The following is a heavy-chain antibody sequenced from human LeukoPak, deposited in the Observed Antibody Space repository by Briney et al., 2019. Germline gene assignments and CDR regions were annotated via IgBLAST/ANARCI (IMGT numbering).Heavy chain of an antibody. CDR3: ARGYYYDSSGYYYPPSG. V-gene: IGHV4-39*07. D-gene: IGHD3-22*01. CDR2: IYYSGST. CDR1: GGSISSSSYY. J-gene: IGHJ4*02. Sequence: SETLSLTCTVSGGSISSSSYYWGCIRQPPGKGLECIGSIYYSGSTYYNPSLKSRVTISVDTSKNQFSLKLSSVTAADTAVYYCARGYYYDSSGYYYPPSGWGQGTLVTVSS.